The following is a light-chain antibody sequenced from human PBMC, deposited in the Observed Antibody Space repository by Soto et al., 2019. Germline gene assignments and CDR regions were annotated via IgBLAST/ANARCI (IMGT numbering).Light chain of an antibody. CDR2: EVS. V-gene: IGLV2-23*02. CDR3: CSYAGSSTFYV. J-gene: IGLJ1*01. CDR1: SSDVGTYDL. Sequence: HSVLTQPASVSGSPVQSITISCTGTSSDVGTYDLVSWYQQHPGKAPKLMIYEVSERPSGVSNRFSGSKSGNTASLTISGLQAEDEADYYCCSYAGSSTFYVFGTGTKVTVL.